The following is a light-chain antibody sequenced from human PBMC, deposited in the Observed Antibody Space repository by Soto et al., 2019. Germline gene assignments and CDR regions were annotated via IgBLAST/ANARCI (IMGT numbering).Light chain of an antibody. V-gene: IGKV1-5*03. CDR3: QQYNSYST. J-gene: IGKJ1*01. Sequence: DIQMTQSPSTLSASVGDRVTITCRASQSISSWLAWYQHKPGKAPKLLIYKASSLESGAPSRFSGSGSGTEFTLTISSLQPDDFATYYCQQYNSYSTVGQGTKVDSK. CDR2: KAS. CDR1: QSISSW.